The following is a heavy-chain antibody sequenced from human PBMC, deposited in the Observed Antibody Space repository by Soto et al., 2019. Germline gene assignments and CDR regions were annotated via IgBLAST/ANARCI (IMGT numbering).Heavy chain of an antibody. J-gene: IGHJ4*02. CDR3: ARDLGQQLVDY. Sequence: EVQLLESGGGLVQPGGSLRLSCAASGFSFSSYAMNWVRQAPGKGLEWVSVISGSGDSTYYADSVKGRFTISRDNSKNTLYLQMISLRAEDTAVYYCARDLGQQLVDYWGQGTLVTVSS. CDR1: GFSFSSYA. V-gene: IGHV3-23*01. CDR2: ISGSGDST. D-gene: IGHD6-13*01.